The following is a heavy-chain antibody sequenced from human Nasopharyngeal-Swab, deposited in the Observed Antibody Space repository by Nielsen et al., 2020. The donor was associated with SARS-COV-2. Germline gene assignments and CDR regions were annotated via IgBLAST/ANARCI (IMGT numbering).Heavy chain of an antibody. Sequence: SETLSLTCTVSGGSISSSSYYWGWIRQPPGKGLEWIGDISHSGSTTYNSSLKSRLAMSVDTSKNQFSLKLNSVTAADTAVYYCARITPSTHNLDYWGQGILVTVSS. D-gene: IGHD5/OR15-5a*01. V-gene: IGHV4-39*07. CDR1: GGSISSSSYY. J-gene: IGHJ4*02. CDR3: ARITPSTHNLDY. CDR2: ISHSGST.